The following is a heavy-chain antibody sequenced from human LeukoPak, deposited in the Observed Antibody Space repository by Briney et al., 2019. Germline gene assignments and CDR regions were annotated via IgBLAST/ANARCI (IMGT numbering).Heavy chain of an antibody. J-gene: IGHJ4*02. Sequence: SETLSLTCAVYGGSFSGYYWSWIRQPPGKGLEWIGEINHSGSTNYNPSLKSRVTISVDTSKNQFSLKLSSVTAADTAVYYCARDRPHGGDFPWWGQGTLVTVSS. CDR1: GGSFSGYY. V-gene: IGHV4-34*01. CDR2: INHSGST. D-gene: IGHD2-21*01. CDR3: ARDRPHGGDFPW.